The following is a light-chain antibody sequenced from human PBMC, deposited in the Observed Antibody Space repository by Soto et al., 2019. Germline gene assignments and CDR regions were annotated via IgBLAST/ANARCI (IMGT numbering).Light chain of an antibody. V-gene: IGKV3-20*01. CDR3: QQYGSSPSWA. J-gene: IGKJ1*01. CDR1: QSLSSSY. Sequence: EIVLTQSPGTLSLSPGERATLSCRASQSLSSSYLAWYQQKPGQAPRLLIYGASSRATGIPDRFSGSGSGTDFTLTISRLEPEDFALYYCQQYGSSPSWAFGQGTKVEIK. CDR2: GAS.